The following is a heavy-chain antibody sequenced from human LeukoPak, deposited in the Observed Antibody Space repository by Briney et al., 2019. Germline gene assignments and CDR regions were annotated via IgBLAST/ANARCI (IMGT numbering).Heavy chain of an antibody. D-gene: IGHD2-2*01. J-gene: IGHJ6*02. CDR1: GYTFTSYG. Sequence: ASVKVSCKASGYTFTSYGISWVRQAPGQGLECMGWISAYNGNTNYAQKLQGRVTMTTDTSTSTAYMELRSLRSDDTAVYYCARDIYTTELDIVVVPAAILDYYYGMDVWGQGTTVTVSS. CDR2: ISAYNGNT. CDR3: ARDIYTTELDIVVVPAAILDYYYGMDV. V-gene: IGHV1-18*01.